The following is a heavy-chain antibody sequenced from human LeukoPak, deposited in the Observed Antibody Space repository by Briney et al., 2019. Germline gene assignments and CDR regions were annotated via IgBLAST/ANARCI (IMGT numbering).Heavy chain of an antibody. CDR3: ARDFRGGGKGDY. CDR1: GGSFSGYY. D-gene: IGHD4-23*01. V-gene: IGHV4-34*01. Sequence: PSETLSLTCAVYGGSFSGYYWSWIRQPPGKGLEWIGSIYYSGSTYYNPSLKSRVTISVDTSKNQFSLKLSSVTAADTAVYYCARDFRGGGKGDYWGQGTLVTVSS. CDR2: IYYSGST. J-gene: IGHJ4*02.